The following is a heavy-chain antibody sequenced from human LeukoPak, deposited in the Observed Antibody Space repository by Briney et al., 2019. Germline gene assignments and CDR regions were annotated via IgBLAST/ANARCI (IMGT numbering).Heavy chain of an antibody. Sequence: PSETLSLTCAVYNGSFNSYYWSWIRQPPGKGLEWMGEINHSGSTNYNPSLKSRVTISVDTSKNQFSLKLSSVTAADTAVYYCARGRGIRRFDYWGQGTLVTVSS. J-gene: IGHJ4*02. CDR1: NGSFNSYY. D-gene: IGHD5-18*01. CDR3: ARGRGIRRFDY. V-gene: IGHV4-34*01. CDR2: INHSGST.